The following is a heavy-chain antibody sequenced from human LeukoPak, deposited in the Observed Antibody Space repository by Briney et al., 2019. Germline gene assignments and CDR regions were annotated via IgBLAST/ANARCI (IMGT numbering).Heavy chain of an antibody. V-gene: IGHV4-39*01. J-gene: IGHJ4*02. D-gene: IGHD6-19*01. Sequence: SETLSLTCTVSGGSISSSSYYCGWNRQPPGKGLEWIGSIYYSGSTYYNPSLKSRVTISVDTSKNQFSLKLSSVTAADTAVYYCARHKISVAGTRDFDYWGQGTLVTVSS. CDR2: IYYSGST. CDR3: ARHKISVAGTRDFDY. CDR1: GGSISSSSYY.